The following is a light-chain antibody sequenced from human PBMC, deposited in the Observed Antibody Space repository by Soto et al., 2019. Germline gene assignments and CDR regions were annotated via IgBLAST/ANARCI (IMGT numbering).Light chain of an antibody. V-gene: IGLV1-40*01. CDR3: QSYDSRLSVV. Sequence: QSVLTQPPSVSGAPGQRVTFSCIGSSSNIGAGYPVHWYQLLPGTAPKLLIFGSSNRPSGVPDRFSGSKSGTSASLAITGLQAEDEADYYCQSYDSRLSVVFGGGTKLTVL. CDR2: GSS. CDR1: SSNIGAGYP. J-gene: IGLJ2*01.